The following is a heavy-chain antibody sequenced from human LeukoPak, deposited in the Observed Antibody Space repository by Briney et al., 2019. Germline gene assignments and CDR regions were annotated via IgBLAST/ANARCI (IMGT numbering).Heavy chain of an antibody. Sequence: KSSETLSLTCTVSGGSISSGGYYWSWIRQPPGKGLEWIGEINHSGSTNYNPSLKSRVTISVDTSKNQFSLKLSSVTAADTAVYYCARVVPAATVDYWGQGTLVTVSS. J-gene: IGHJ4*02. D-gene: IGHD2-2*01. CDR1: GGSISSGGYY. V-gene: IGHV4-39*07. CDR2: INHSGST. CDR3: ARVVPAATVDY.